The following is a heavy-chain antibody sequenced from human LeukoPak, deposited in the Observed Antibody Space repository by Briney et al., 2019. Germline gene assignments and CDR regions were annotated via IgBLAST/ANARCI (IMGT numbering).Heavy chain of an antibody. CDR1: GFTFSDYN. J-gene: IGHJ4*02. V-gene: IGHV3-21*01. CDR2: ITSSGSHI. Sequence: GGSLRLSCAASGFTFSDYNMNWVRQAPGKGLEWVSSITSSGSHIYYADSVRGRFTISRDNAKNSLYLQMNSLRAEDTAVYYCAKTSDYWGREPWSPSPQ. CDR3: AKTSDY. D-gene: IGHD1-14*01.